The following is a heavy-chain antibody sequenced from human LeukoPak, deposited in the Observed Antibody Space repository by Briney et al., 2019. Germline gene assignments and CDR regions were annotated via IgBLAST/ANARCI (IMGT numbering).Heavy chain of an antibody. CDR3: ARDLSGWYESFQY. V-gene: IGHV3-7*03. CDR2: IKQDGSEK. D-gene: IGHD6-19*01. J-gene: IGHJ1*01. CDR1: GFTFSSDA. Sequence: GGSRRLSCAASGFTFSSDAMSWGRQAPGNGLERVANIKQDGSEKYYVDSLKGRFTISRDNAQNSLYLQMNSLRADDSAVYYCARDLSGWYESFQYWGQGTLVTVSS.